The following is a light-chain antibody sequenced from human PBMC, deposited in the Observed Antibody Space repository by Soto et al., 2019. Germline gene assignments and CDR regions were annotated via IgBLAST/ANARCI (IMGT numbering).Light chain of an antibody. V-gene: IGKV1-27*01. J-gene: IGKJ3*01. CDR3: QKYESCPLT. Sequence: DIQMTQSPSSLSASVGDRVTITCRASQGISNYLAWYQQKPGKVPTLLIYAASTLHSGVPSRFSGSGSGTGFTPRNSSPQPEDVATYYRQKYESCPLTFRPGTKVEI. CDR1: QGISNY. CDR2: AAS.